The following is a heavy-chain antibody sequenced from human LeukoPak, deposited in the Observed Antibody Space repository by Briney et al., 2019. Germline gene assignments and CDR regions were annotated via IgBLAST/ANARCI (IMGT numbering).Heavy chain of an antibody. CDR1: GFTFGSYS. CDR3: ARDYYDSSGYYVRDY. Sequence: GGSLRLSCAASGFTFGSYSMNWVRQAPGKGLEWVSSITSSSSYTFYADSVKGRFTISRDNAKNSLYLQMNSLRAGDTAVYYCARDYYDSSGYYVRDYWGQGTLVTVSS. CDR2: ITSSSSYT. D-gene: IGHD3-22*01. V-gene: IGHV3-21*01. J-gene: IGHJ4*02.